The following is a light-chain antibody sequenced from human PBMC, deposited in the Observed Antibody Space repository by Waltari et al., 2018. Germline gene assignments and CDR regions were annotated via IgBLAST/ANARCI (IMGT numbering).Light chain of an antibody. Sequence: QSALSQPASVSASPGQSITISCTETSSDIGPYNYVSWYQQHPGKAPKLVLYDVSQRPSGGSNRFPGSKSGNTASLTISGLQAEDEADYYCNSYLTRTCSVIFGGGTKLTVL. CDR1: SSDIGPYNY. V-gene: IGLV2-14*03. CDR3: NSYLTRTCSVI. J-gene: IGLJ2*01. CDR2: DVS.